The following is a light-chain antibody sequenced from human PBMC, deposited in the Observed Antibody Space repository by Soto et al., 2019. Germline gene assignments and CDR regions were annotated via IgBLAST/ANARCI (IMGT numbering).Light chain of an antibody. J-gene: IGKJ4*01. Sequence: DIQMTQSPSTLSASVGDRVSITCRASETVDTSLAWCQQKPGKAPKALIYKASRLESGVPSKFSGSGSGTEFTLTITSLQPDDFATYYCQQYMSYPVTFGGGTKVEI. CDR3: QQYMSYPVT. CDR2: KAS. CDR1: ETVDTS. V-gene: IGKV1-5*03.